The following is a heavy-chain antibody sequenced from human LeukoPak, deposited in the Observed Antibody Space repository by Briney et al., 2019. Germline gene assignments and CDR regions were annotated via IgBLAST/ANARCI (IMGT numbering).Heavy chain of an antibody. CDR2: INSDGSST. CDR3: ARLGSQGGVAALDY. J-gene: IGHJ4*02. V-gene: IGHV3-74*01. D-gene: IGHD6-25*01. Sequence: GGSLRLSCAASGLTFSDVWMNWVRQAPGKGLVWASRINSDGSSTSYADSVKGRFTISRDNAKNTLYLQMNSLRAEDTAVYYCARLGSQGGVAALDYWGQGTLVTVSS. CDR1: GLTFSDVW.